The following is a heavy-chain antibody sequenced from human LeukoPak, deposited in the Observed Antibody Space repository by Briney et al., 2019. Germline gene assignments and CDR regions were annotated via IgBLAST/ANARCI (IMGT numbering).Heavy chain of an antibody. V-gene: IGHV3-74*03. CDR1: GFTFSSYW. Sequence: QTGGSLRLSSAASGFTFSSYWMHWLRQAPGKGLMWVSRISPDGSRAEYADSVKGRFTISRDNAKNTVSMQMNSLTTEDTAFYYCARGTRGTGAFFDYWGQGSLVTVSS. CDR3: ARGTRGTGAFFDY. CDR2: ISPDGSRA. J-gene: IGHJ4*02. D-gene: IGHD1-1*01.